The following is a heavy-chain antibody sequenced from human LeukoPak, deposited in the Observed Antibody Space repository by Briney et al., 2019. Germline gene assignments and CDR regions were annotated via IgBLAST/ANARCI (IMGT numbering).Heavy chain of an antibody. J-gene: IGHJ3*02. Sequence: ASVKVSCKTSGYTFTSYYMHWVRQARGQGLEWMGVINPSGGSTSYPQKFQGRVTVTRDTSTSTVYMELSSLRSEDTAAYYCASPHPAYCNGDCYLDAFDIWGQGIMVTVSS. D-gene: IGHD2-21*01. CDR3: ASPHPAYCNGDCYLDAFDI. V-gene: IGHV1-46*01. CDR2: INPSGGST. CDR1: GYTFTSYY.